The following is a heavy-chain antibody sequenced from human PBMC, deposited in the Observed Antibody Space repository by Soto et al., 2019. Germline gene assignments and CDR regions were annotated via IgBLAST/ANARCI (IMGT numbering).Heavy chain of an antibody. CDR3: ARVTSMVRGVIDNGFDP. J-gene: IGHJ5*02. CDR2: IIPMYGPA. Sequence: QVPLVQSGAEVKKPGSSVTVSCKASGGTFSSYAIHWVRQAPGQGLEWMGGIIPMYGPAKYAQRFQGRVTITADESTTTVYMELISLTSQDTAVYYCARVTSMVRGVIDNGFDPWGHGTLVTVSS. V-gene: IGHV1-69*01. CDR1: GGTFSSYA. D-gene: IGHD3-10*01.